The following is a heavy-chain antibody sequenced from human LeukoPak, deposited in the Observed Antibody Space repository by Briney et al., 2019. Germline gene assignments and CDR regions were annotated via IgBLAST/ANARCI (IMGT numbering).Heavy chain of an antibody. CDR1: GGSISSSSYS. D-gene: IGHD6-19*01. J-gene: IGHJ5*02. Sequence: PSETLSPTCTVSGGSISSSSYSWGWIRLPPGKGLEWIGSIYYSGSTYYNPSLKSRVTISVDTSKNQFSLKLSSVTAADTAVYYCARVPPYSSGWYRNNWFDPWGQGTLVTVSS. V-gene: IGHV4-39*01. CDR3: ARVPPYSSGWYRNNWFDP. CDR2: IYYSGST.